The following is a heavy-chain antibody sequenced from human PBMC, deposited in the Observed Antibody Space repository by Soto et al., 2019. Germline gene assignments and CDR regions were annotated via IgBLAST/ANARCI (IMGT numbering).Heavy chain of an antibody. V-gene: IGHV3-66*01. CDR2: IYRGTT. D-gene: IGHD3-22*01. Sequence: EVQLVESGXXXXXXXXXLRLSCAASGFTVSDNYMNWVRQAPGKGLEWVAVIYRGTTYYADSVKGRFTISRDNSKNNLYLQMSSLRPEDTAVYYCARDVDRRDYDSTGYSFDYWGQGTLVAVS. CDR3: ARDVDRRDYDSTGYSFDY. CDR1: GFTVSDNY. J-gene: IGHJ4*02.